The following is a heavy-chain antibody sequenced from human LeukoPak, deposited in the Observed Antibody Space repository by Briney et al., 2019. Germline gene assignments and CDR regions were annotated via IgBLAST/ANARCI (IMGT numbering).Heavy chain of an antibody. CDR2: INRDGSQK. V-gene: IGHV3-7*01. CDR1: GFSLSAYW. Sequence: GGSLRLSCAASGFSLSAYWMTWVRQAPGKGREWVANINRDGSQKNHVDSVKGRFTISRDNAENSLFLQMNSLTAEDTAVYYCARDNTYCSGSRRYDRFDYWGQGTLVTVSS. CDR3: ARDNTYCSGSRRYDRFDY. J-gene: IGHJ4*02. D-gene: IGHD2-15*01.